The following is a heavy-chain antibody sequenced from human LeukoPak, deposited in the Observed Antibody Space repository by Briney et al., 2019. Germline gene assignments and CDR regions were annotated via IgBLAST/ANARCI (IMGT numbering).Heavy chain of an antibody. CDR1: GGTFSSYA. V-gene: IGHV1-69*13. Sequence: SVKVSCKASGGTFSSYAISWVRQAPGQGLEWMGGIIPIFGTANYAQKFQGRVTITADESTSTAYMELSSLRSEDTAVYYCAIPSARVSISDIVVVVAAKVPRYFDLWGRGTLVTASS. CDR3: AIPSARVSISDIVVVVAAKVPRYFDL. CDR2: IIPIFGTA. J-gene: IGHJ2*01. D-gene: IGHD2-15*01.